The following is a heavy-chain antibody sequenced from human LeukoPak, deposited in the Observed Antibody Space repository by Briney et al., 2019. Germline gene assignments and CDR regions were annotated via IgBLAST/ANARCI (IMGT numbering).Heavy chain of an antibody. J-gene: IGHJ4*02. V-gene: IGHV4-59*12. CDR1: AGSISTYY. CDR3: ARDQTYSGSGIYTYFDY. D-gene: IGHD3-10*01. CDR2: IYYLAST. Sequence: SQTLSLTCTVSAGSISTYYWSWIRQPPGKGLEWIGYIYYLASTNYNPSLRSRVTISADTSKNHFSLKLTSVTAADTAVYYCARDQTYSGSGIYTYFDYWGQGILVTVSS.